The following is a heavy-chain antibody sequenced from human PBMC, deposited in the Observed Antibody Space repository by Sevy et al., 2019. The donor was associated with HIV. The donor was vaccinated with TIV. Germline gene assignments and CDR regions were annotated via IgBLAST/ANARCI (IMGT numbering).Heavy chain of an antibody. CDR3: TRVRGLLGWFDS. J-gene: IGHJ5*01. Sequence: GGSLRLSCAASGFTFSDYTIHWVRQAPGKGLEWVSVISYDGSRTSYGDSVKDRFTISRDNSKNTLFLQMNSLRAEDTAVYYCTRVRGLLGWFDSWGQGTLVTVSS. CDR1: GFTFSDYT. V-gene: IGHV3-30*04. D-gene: IGHD3-10*01. CDR2: ISYDGSRT.